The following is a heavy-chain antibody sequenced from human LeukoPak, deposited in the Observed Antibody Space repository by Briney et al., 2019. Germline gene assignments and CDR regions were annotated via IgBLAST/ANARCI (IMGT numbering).Heavy chain of an antibody. CDR1: GGSISSSSYY. CDR3: ARRKDSYSSGFDY. J-gene: IGHJ4*02. V-gene: IGHV4-39*01. Sequence: SETLSLTCTVSGGSISSSSYYWVWIRQPPGKGLEWIGSIYYSGSTYYNPSLKSRVTISVDTSKNQFSLKLSSVTAADTAVYYCARRKDSYSSGFDYWGQGTLVTVSS. CDR2: IYYSGST. D-gene: IGHD6-19*01.